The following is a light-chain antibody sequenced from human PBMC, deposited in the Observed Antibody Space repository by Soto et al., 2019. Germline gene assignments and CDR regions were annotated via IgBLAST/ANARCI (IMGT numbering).Light chain of an antibody. V-gene: IGLV2-23*02. CDR1: SSDVGSYNL. CDR2: EVS. CDR3: CSYAGRVV. J-gene: IGLJ2*01. Sequence: QSALTQPASVSGSPGQSITSSCTGTSSDVGSYNLVSWYQQHPGKAPKLMIYEVSKRPSGVSNRFSGSKSGNTASLTISVLQAEDEADYYCCSYAGRVVFCGGTKLTLL.